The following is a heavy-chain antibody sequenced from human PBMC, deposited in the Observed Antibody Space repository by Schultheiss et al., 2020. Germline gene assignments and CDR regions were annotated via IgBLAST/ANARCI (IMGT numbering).Heavy chain of an antibody. J-gene: IGHJ1*01. D-gene: IGHD4-23*01. CDR3: ARHIDYGGNSQFQH. Sequence: SLKISCAASGFTFSSYGMHWVRQAPGKGLEWVAVIWYDGSNKYYADSVKGRFTISRDNSKNTLYLQMNSLRAEDTAVYYCARHIDYGGNSQFQHWGQGTLVTVSS. CDR1: GFTFSSYG. V-gene: IGHV3-33*01. CDR2: IWYDGSNK.